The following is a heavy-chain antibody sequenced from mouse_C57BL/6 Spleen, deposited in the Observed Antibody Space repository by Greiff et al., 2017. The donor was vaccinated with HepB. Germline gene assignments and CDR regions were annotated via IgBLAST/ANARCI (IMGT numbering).Heavy chain of an antibody. Sequence: EVNLVESGGGLVKPGGSLKLSCAASGFTFSSYAMSWVRQTPEKRLEWVATISDGGSYTYYPDNVKGRFTISRDNAKNNLYLQMSHLKSEDTAMYYCARGSGGTAFAYWGQGTLVTVSA. CDR2: ISDGGSYT. V-gene: IGHV5-4*03. D-gene: IGHD1-1*02. J-gene: IGHJ3*01. CDR3: ARGSGGTAFAY. CDR1: GFTFSSYA.